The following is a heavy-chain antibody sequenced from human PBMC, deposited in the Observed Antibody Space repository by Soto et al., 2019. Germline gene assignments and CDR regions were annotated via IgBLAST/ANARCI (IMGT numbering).Heavy chain of an antibody. CDR1: GFTFSNSW. CDR2: IKQDGSEK. CDR3: ARDATTVLLWLWLSYYFDY. Sequence: GGSLRLSCAASGFTFSNSWMSWVRQAPGKGLEWVANIKQDGSEKYYVDSVKGRFTISRDNAKNSLHLQMDSLRAEDTAVYYCARDATTVLLWLWLSYYFDYWGQGTLVTVSS. D-gene: IGHD4-4*01. J-gene: IGHJ4*02. V-gene: IGHV3-7*03.